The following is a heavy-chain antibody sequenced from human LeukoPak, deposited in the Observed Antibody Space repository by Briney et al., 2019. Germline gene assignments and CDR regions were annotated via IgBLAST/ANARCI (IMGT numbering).Heavy chain of an antibody. Sequence: PSETLSLTCTVSGDSITANSYYWGWIRQPPGKGLEWIGIINFSGAAYYTPSPKSRITIAVDTSKNQFSLKFTSMTVADTAVYYCARVRWAGGWFDPWGQGTLVTVSS. J-gene: IGHJ5*02. CDR1: GDSITANSYY. D-gene: IGHD4-23*01. CDR2: INFSGAA. V-gene: IGHV4-39*07. CDR3: ARVRWAGGWFDP.